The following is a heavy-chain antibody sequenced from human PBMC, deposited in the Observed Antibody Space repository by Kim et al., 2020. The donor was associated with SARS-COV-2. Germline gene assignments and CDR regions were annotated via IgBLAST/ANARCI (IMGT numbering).Heavy chain of an antibody. V-gene: IGHV3-66*01. D-gene: IGHD4-17*01. CDR3: ARDRHMTTVTGYGMDV. J-gene: IGHJ6*02. Sequence: SVKARFTISRDNSKNTLYLQMNSLRAEDTAVYYCARDRHMTTVTGYGMDVWGQGTTVTVSS.